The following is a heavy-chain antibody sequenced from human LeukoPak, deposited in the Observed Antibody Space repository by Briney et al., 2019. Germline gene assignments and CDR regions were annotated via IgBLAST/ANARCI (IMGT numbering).Heavy chain of an antibody. CDR3: ARSKAHLSTSWYGTWFDP. V-gene: IGHV4-34*01. D-gene: IGHD2-2*01. Sequence: SETLSLTCAVYGGSFSGYYWSWIRQPPGKGLEWIGSMYHSGDTYYNPSLKSRVTISVDTSKNQLSLKLSSVTAADTAVYYCARSKAHLSTSWYGTWFDPWGQGTLVTVSS. J-gene: IGHJ5*02. CDR2: MYHSGDT. CDR1: GGSFSGYY.